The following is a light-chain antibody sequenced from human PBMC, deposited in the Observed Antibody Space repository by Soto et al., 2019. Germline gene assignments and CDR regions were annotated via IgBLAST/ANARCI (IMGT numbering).Light chain of an antibody. CDR2: DAS. CDR1: ETISTF. V-gene: IGKV1-39*01. CDR3: QQSYSTSPIT. J-gene: IGKJ5*01. Sequence: DIQMTQSPSSLSASVGDRVTMTCRASETISTFLNWYQHKPGKAPKLLIYDASRLQSGVPSRFSGSGSGTDFTLTINGLQPEDFASYYCQQSYSTSPITFGQGTRLEI.